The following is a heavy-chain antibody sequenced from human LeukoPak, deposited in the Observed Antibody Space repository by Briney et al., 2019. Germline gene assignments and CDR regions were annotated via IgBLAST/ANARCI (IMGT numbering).Heavy chain of an antibody. Sequence: GASVRVSCKASGYTFTGYYMHWVRQAPGQGLERMGWINPNSGGTNYAQKFQGRVTMTRDTSISTAYMELSSLRSEDTAVYYCARGSDLEGAANDYWGQGTLVTVPS. D-gene: IGHD1-26*01. CDR3: ARGSDLEGAANDY. V-gene: IGHV1-2*02. J-gene: IGHJ4*02. CDR1: GYTFTGYY. CDR2: INPNSGGT.